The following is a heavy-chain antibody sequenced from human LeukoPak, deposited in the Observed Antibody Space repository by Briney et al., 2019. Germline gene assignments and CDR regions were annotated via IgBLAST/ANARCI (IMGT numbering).Heavy chain of an antibody. CDR1: GGSISSYY. CDR2: IYASGTS. D-gene: IGHD5-24*01. J-gene: IGHJ4*02. V-gene: IGHV4-4*07. Sequence: PSETLSLTCTVSGGSISSYYWTWIRQPAGKARELIGRIYASGTSNYNPSLKRGVPISADKPKNQSSLRLSSVTAADTAVYYCARGLDGYGTFDYWGQGTLVTVSS. CDR3: ARGLDGYGTFDY.